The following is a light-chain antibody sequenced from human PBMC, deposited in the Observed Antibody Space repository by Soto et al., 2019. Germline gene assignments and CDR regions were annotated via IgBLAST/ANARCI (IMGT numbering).Light chain of an antibody. CDR1: QSISSN. V-gene: IGKV3-15*01. CDR3: QQYNNWPPLT. J-gene: IGKJ4*01. Sequence: EIVMTQSPATLSVSPGERATLFCRASQSISSNLAWYPQKAGQAPRLLIYGTFTRATGIPARFSGSGSGTEFTLTISSLQSEDCAVYYCQQYNNWPPLTCGGGTKVAIK. CDR2: GTF.